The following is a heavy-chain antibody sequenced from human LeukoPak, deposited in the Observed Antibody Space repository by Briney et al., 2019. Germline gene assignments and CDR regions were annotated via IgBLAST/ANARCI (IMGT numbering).Heavy chain of an antibody. CDR3: TTEYFGGFEY. D-gene: IGHD3-16*01. CDR2: VKNRGDGRTT. V-gene: IGHV3-15*07. CDR1: TFTKAW. Sequence: GGSLRLSCVVSTFTKAWMNWVRQAPGKGLEWVGRVKNRGDGRTTDYAAPVKGRFIISRDDSKKTVYLQMDSLKTEDTAVYFCTTEYFGGFEYWGQGTLVTVSS. J-gene: IGHJ4*02.